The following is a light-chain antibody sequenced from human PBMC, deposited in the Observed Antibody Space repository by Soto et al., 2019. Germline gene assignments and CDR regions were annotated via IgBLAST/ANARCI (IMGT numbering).Light chain of an antibody. CDR2: GAS. Sequence: VLTHSPGTLSLSPGERATLSCRTSQSVSSKYLAWYQQKPGQAPRLLIYGASTRATGIPARFSGSGSGTEFTLTISSLQSEDFAVYYCQQYNNWPTFGQGRLLE. V-gene: IGKV3-15*01. J-gene: IGKJ5*01. CDR1: QSVSSK. CDR3: QQYNNWPT.